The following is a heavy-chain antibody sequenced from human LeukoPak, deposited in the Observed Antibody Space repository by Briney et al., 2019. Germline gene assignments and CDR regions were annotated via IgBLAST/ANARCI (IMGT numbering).Heavy chain of an antibody. J-gene: IGHJ4*02. CDR1: GGTFSSYA. CDR2: ISAYNGNT. Sequence: ASVKVSCKASGGTFSSYAISWVRQAPGQGLEWMGWISAYNGNTNYAQKLQGRVTMTTDTSTSTAYMELRSLRSDDTAVYYCARELYYYDSSGYLLWGQGTLVTVSS. V-gene: IGHV1-18*01. D-gene: IGHD3-22*01. CDR3: ARELYYYDSSGYLL.